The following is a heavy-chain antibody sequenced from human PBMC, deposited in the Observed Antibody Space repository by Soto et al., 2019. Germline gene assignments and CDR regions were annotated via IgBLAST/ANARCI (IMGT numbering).Heavy chain of an antibody. V-gene: IGHV4-34*01. CDR2: INHNGNT. J-gene: IGHJ4*02. CDR3: ARGGYNYAYYLLPLDY. Sequence: PSETLSLTCAVFGGSFSGYHWSWIRQPPGKGLELIGEINHNGNTNYNPSLKSRVTISVDTSKRQFSLKLTSVTAADTAVYYCARGGYNYAYYLLPLDYWGQGTLVTVSS. D-gene: IGHD5-18*01. CDR1: GGSFSGYH.